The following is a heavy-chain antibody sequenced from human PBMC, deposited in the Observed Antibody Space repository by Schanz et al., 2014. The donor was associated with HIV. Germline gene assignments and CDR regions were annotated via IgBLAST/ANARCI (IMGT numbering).Heavy chain of an antibody. Sequence: LVESGGGLVQPGRSLRVSCAASGFTFDDYAMHWVRQAPGKGLEWVSTLSGSGDRTYYAYSVKGRVTISRDNSKNTLYLQMNSLRVEDTAVYYCAREAYDISTGYYNPVLGYWGQGTLVTVSS. CDR1: GFTFDDYA. CDR2: LSGSGDRT. J-gene: IGHJ4*02. CDR3: AREAYDISTGYYNPVLGY. D-gene: IGHD3-9*01. V-gene: IGHV3-23*04.